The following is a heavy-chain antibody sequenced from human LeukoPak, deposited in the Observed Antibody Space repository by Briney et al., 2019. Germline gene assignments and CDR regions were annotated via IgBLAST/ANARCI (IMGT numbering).Heavy chain of an antibody. CDR2: INPSGGST. D-gene: IGHD6-6*01. CDR3: ARGLVASRLVDHYMDV. V-gene: IGHV1-46*01. J-gene: IGHJ6*03. CDR1: GYTFTNYY. Sequence: ASVKVSCKASGYTFTNYYIHWVRQAPGQGLEWMGIINPSGGSTMYARKFQGRVSMTRDTSTRTAYLDLRSLRFDDTAVYYCARGLVASRLVDHYMDVWGKGTTVTVSS.